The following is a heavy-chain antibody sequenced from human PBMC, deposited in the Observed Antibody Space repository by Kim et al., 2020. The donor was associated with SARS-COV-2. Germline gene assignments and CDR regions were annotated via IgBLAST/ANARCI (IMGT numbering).Heavy chain of an antibody. CDR1: GYTFTSYG. J-gene: IGHJ4*02. CDR2: ISAYNGNT. Sequence: ASVKVSCKASGYTFTSYGISWVRQAPGQGLEWMGWISAYNGNTNYAQKLQGRVTMTTDTSTSTAYMELRSLRSDDTAVYYCAREMSARITIFGVVIFPPPGFDYWGQGTLVTVSS. D-gene: IGHD3-3*01. CDR3: AREMSARITIFGVVIFPPPGFDY. V-gene: IGHV1-18*01.